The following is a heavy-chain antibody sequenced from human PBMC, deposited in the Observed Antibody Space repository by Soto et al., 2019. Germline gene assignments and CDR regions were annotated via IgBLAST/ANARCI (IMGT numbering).Heavy chain of an antibody. CDR2: IIPFFDTA. CDR1: GDTLSSYA. J-gene: IGHJ6*01. Sequence: QVQLVQSGAEVKKPGSSVKVSCKASGDTLSSYAISWVRQAPGQGLEWMGGIIPFFDTANYAQQFQGRVTITADESTSTAYMELSSLRAEDTAVYYCARHDCISSSCYYYYYYVMDVW. CDR3: ARHDCISSSCYYYYYYVMDV. D-gene: IGHD2-2*01. V-gene: IGHV1-69*12.